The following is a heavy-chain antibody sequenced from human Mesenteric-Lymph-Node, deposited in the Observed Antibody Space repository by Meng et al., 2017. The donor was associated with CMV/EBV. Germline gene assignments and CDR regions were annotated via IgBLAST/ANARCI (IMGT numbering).Heavy chain of an antibody. V-gene: IGHV1-8*03. J-gene: IGHJ4*02. Sequence: SCKASGYTCSSYDINWVRQATGQGLEWMGWMNPNSGNTGYAQKFQGRVTITRNTSISTAYMELSSLTSEDTAMYYCARGVIKGGGDYWGQGTLVTVSS. CDR2: MNPNSGNT. D-gene: IGHD3-22*01. CDR3: ARGVIKGGGDY. CDR1: GYTCSSYD.